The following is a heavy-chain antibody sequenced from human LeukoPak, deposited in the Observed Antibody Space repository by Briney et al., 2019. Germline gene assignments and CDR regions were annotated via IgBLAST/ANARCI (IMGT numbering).Heavy chain of an antibody. CDR3: ARDLGYCTNGVCG. J-gene: IGHJ4*02. CDR1: GFTFSSYW. Sequence: GGSLRLSCAASGFTFSSYWMHWVRQAPGKGLVWVSRINSDGSDTYYADSVKGRFTISRDNAKNTVYLQMNSLRAEDTAVYYCARDLGYCTNGVCGWGQGTLVTVSS. V-gene: IGHV3-74*01. CDR2: INSDGSDT. D-gene: IGHD2-8*01.